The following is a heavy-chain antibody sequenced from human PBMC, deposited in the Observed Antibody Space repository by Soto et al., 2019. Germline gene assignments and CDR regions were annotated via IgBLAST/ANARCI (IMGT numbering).Heavy chain of an antibody. J-gene: IGHJ4*02. D-gene: IGHD4-17*01. Sequence: QLLLQESGPGLVKPSETLSLTCAVSGASISESSHYWAWIRQPPGKGLEWIASIYYTGRTYYNPPRRRRLTISIAASRHQFSLKLSAGTAAVIAVYYCARDLGYYGAWAFDFWGQGTLVPVSS. CDR3: ARDLGYYGAWAFDF. CDR2: IYYTGRT. V-gene: IGHV4-39*02. CDR1: GASISESSHY.